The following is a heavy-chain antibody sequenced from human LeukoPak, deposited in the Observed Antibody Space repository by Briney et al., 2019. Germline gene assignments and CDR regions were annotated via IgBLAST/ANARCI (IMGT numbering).Heavy chain of an antibody. CDR2: IYYSGST. CDR3: ARDGLEYSFQDP. J-gene: IGHJ5*02. Sequence: PSETLSLTCTVSGGSISSSNYYWGWIRQPPGKGLEWIGSIYYSGSTYYNPSLKSRVTISVVTSKNQFSLKLSSVTAADTAVYYCARDGLEYSFQDPWGQGTLVTVSS. CDR1: GGSISSSNYY. D-gene: IGHD6-6*01. V-gene: IGHV4-39*07.